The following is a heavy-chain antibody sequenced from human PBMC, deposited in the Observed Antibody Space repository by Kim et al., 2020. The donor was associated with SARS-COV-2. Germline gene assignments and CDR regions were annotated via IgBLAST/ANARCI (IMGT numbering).Heavy chain of an antibody. D-gene: IGHD3-10*01. J-gene: IGHJ3*02. CDR2: TYYSGST. CDR3: ARDPIYGSGSPDAFDI. V-gene: IGHV4-31*03. CDR1: GGSISSGGYY. Sequence: SETLSLTCTVSGGSISSGGYYWSWIRQHPGKGLEWIGYTYYSGSTYYNPSIKSRVTISVDTSKNQFSLKLSSVTAADTAVYYCARDPIYGSGSPDAFDIWGHGTMVTVSS.